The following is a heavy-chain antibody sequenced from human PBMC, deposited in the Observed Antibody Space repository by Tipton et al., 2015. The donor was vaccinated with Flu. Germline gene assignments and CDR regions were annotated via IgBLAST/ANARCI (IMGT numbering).Heavy chain of an antibody. CDR1: GGSISSSSYY. J-gene: IGHJ6*02. V-gene: IGHV4-39*07. D-gene: IGHD3-10*01. CDR3: ARDRLLWFGDRYGMDV. Sequence: LRLSCTVSGGSISSSSYYWSWIRQPPGKGLEWIGSIYYSGSTYFNPSLKSRVTISVDTSKNQFSLKLSSVTAADTAVYYCARDRLLWFGDRYGMDVWGQGTTVTVSS. CDR2: IYYSGST.